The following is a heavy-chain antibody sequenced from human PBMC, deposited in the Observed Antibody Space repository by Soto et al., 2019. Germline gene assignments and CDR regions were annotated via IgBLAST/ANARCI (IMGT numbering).Heavy chain of an antibody. V-gene: IGHV4-39*01. CDR3: ARQPRGPGYGERGLYFDY. Sequence: LSLPCTVSGGSTNSRSDYWGWIRQPPGKGLEWIGSVYYSGSTHDNPSLQSRVTISVDTSRNQFSLNLISVTAADTAVYFCARQPRGPGYGERGLYFDYWGQGTLVTVSS. CDR1: GGSTNSRSDY. D-gene: IGHD3-16*01. J-gene: IGHJ4*02. CDR2: VYYSGST.